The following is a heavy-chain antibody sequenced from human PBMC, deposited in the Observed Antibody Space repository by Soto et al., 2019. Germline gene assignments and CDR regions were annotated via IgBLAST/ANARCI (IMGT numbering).Heavy chain of an antibody. Sequence: QVQLQESGPGLVKASETLSLTCTVSAGSISSYYWSWIRQPPGKGLEWIGYSHYSGNTNYNPSLKSRVTVSVDMSKTQFVLTLSSVAAADTDVYYCARGFGWHDFDYWGQGTLVTVSS. V-gene: IGHV4-59*01. J-gene: IGHJ4*02. CDR3: ARGFGWHDFDY. CDR1: AGSISSYY. CDR2: SHYSGNT. D-gene: IGHD3-10*01.